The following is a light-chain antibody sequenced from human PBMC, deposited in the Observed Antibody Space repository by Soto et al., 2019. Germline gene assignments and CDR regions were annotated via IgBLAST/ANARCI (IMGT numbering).Light chain of an antibody. V-gene: IGKV1-39*01. J-gene: IGKJ1*01. Sequence: IQMTHSPSSLFASVLYRVTITFLASQGIGNNLGLYQQKPGKAPKRLIYGTSNLQYGAPSRFSGSGSGTDLTLTISSLQPEDFATYYCQQSYSMPWTFGQGTKVDI. CDR1: QGIGNN. CDR2: GTS. CDR3: QQSYSMPWT.